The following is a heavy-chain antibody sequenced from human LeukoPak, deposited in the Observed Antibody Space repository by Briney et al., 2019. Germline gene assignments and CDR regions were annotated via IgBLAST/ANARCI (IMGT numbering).Heavy chain of an antibody. CDR2: INPSGGST. J-gene: IGHJ4*02. V-gene: IGHV1-46*01. Sequence: ASVKVSCKASGYTFTSYYVHWVRQAPGQGLEWMGIINPSGGSTSYAQKFQGRVTMTRDTSTSTVYMELSSLRSEDTAVYYCARVFTTYGGNSSPLGYWGQGTLVTVSS. CDR3: ARVFTTYGGNSSPLGY. CDR1: GYTFTSYY. D-gene: IGHD4-23*01.